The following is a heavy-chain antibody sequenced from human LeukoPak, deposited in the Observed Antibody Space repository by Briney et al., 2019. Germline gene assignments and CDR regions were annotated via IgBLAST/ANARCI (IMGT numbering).Heavy chain of an antibody. V-gene: IGHV1-69*13. D-gene: IGHD3-22*01. CDR2: IIPIFGTA. CDR3: AAYYYDPSGTRY. J-gene: IGHJ4*02. CDR1: GGTFSSYA. Sequence: GASVKVSCKASGGTFSSYAISWVRQAPGQGLEWMGGIIPIFGTANYAQKFQGRVTITADESTSTAYMELSSLRSEDTAVYYCAAYYYDPSGTRYWGQGTLVTVSS.